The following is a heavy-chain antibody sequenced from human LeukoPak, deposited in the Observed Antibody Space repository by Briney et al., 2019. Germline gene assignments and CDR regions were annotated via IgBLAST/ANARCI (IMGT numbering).Heavy chain of an antibody. V-gene: IGHV1-69*08. Sequence: ASVKVSCKVSGGSLSSHIMDWLRQAPGQGLEWMGLINPGLKTSTSAQKFQGRVTITAEESTNTAYMELTGLTSDDTAVHYCARVMRERHQFDSWGQGTLVIVSS. CDR2: INPGLKTS. J-gene: IGHJ4*02. CDR3: ARVMRERHQFDS. CDR1: GGSLSSHI. D-gene: IGHD1-26*01.